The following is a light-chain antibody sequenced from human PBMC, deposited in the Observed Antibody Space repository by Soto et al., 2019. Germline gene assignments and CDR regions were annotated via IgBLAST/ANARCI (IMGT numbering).Light chain of an antibody. CDR1: QSLLHSNGYNY. J-gene: IGKJ4*01. Sequence: DIVMTQSPLSLPVTPGEPASISCRSSQSLLHSNGYNYLDWYLQKPGQSPPLLIYLGSNRASGVPDRFSGSGAGTDFTLKISRVEAEDVGVYYCMQALQTPGAFGGGTKVEIK. CDR2: LGS. V-gene: IGKV2-28*01. CDR3: MQALQTPGA.